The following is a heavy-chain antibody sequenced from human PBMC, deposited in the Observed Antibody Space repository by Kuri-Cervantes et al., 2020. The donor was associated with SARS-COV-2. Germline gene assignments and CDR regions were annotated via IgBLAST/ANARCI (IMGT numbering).Heavy chain of an antibody. J-gene: IGHJ4*02. CDR3: AKDLYLIGFGELEFDY. CDR2: IYYSGST. CDR1: GGSISSSSYY. D-gene: IGHD3-10*01. Sequence: SETLSLTCTVSGGSISSSSYYWGWIRQPPGKGLEWIGSIYYSGSTYYNPSLKSRVTISVDTSKNQFSLKLSSVTAADTAVYYCAKDLYLIGFGELEFDYWGQGTLVTVSS. V-gene: IGHV4-39*02.